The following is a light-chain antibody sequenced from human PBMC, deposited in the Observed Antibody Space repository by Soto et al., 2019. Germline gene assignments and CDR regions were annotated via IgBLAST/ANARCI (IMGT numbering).Light chain of an antibody. CDR3: SSYTTSSTHWV. J-gene: IGLJ3*02. V-gene: IGLV2-14*01. Sequence: QSALTQPASVSGSPGQSITISCTGTSSDVGGYHYVSWYQQHTGKAPKLMMYEVSNRPSGVSNRFSGAKSGNTASLTISGLQAEDEADYYCSSYTTSSTHWVFGGGTKVTVL. CDR1: SSDVGGYHY. CDR2: EVS.